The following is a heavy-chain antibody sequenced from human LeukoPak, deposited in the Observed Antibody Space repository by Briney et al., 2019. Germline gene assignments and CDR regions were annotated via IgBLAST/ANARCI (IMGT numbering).Heavy chain of an antibody. CDR1: GFTFSTYW. J-gene: IGHJ4*02. D-gene: IGHD3-22*01. Sequence: GGSLRLSYAASGFTFSTYWMTWVRQAPGKGLEWVANINKNGGDQYYGDSVKGRFTISRDNTKNSLYLQMNSLRAEDTAMYYCTTYYDSGPSKDWGQGTLVTVSS. V-gene: IGHV3-7*05. CDR2: INKNGGDQ. CDR3: TTYYDSGPSKD.